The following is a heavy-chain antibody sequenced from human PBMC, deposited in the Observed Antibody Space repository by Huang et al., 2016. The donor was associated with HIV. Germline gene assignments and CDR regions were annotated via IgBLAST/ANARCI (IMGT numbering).Heavy chain of an antibody. CDR3: ATKTAGMDI. CDR1: TFTFGAYW. V-gene: IGHV3-7*01. J-gene: IGHJ6*02. D-gene: IGHD1-7*01. CDR2: IKQDESEK. Sequence: VESGGRSVQPGGSIKLSCVGSTFTFGAYWMSWVRQPPGKGLEWVANIKQDESEKYYVDSVKGRFNSSRDNARKVLFLEMDNLRVEDTAMYFCATKTAGMDIWGQGTTVTVSS.